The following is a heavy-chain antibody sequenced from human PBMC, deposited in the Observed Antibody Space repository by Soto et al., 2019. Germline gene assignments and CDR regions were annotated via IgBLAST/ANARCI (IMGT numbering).Heavy chain of an antibody. CDR1: GFTFSSYD. D-gene: IGHD6-19*01. Sequence: QVQLVESGGGVVQPGRSLRLSCAASGFTFSSYDMHWVRQAPGKGLEWVAAISYDGNNKYYADSVKGRFTISRDNSKNTLYLQMNSLRAEDTAVYYCAKGEYSSGWGYFDYWGQGTLVTVSS. J-gene: IGHJ4*02. V-gene: IGHV3-30*18. CDR2: ISYDGNNK. CDR3: AKGEYSSGWGYFDY.